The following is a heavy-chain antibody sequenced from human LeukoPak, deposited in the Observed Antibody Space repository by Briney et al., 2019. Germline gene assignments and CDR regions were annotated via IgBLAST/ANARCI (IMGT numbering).Heavy chain of an antibody. D-gene: IGHD4-23*01. J-gene: IGHJ4*02. CDR3: ASDYGGNEVYFDY. Sequence: SQTLSLTCTVSGGSISSGCYYWSWIRQPPGKGLEWIGYIYYSGSTYYNPSLKSRVTMSGDTAKNQFSLKLSSVTAADTAVYYCASDYGGNEVYFDYWGQGTPVTVSS. CDR2: IYYSGST. V-gene: IGHV4-30-4*01. CDR1: GGSISSGCYY.